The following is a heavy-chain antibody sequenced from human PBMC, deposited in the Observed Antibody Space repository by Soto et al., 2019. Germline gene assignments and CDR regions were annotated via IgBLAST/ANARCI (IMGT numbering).Heavy chain of an antibody. D-gene: IGHD6-19*01. CDR3: ARDQTQGVAGKGGPIYYYYYGMDV. J-gene: IGHJ6*02. V-gene: IGHV3-11*01. CDR1: GFTFSDYY. CDR2: ISSSGSTI. Sequence: QVQLVESGGGLVKPGGSLRLSCAASGFTFSDYYMSWIRQAPGKGLEWVSYISSSGSTIYYADSVKGRFTISRDNAKNSLYLQRNSLRAEDTAVYYCARDQTQGVAGKGGPIYYYYYGMDVWGQGTTVTVSS.